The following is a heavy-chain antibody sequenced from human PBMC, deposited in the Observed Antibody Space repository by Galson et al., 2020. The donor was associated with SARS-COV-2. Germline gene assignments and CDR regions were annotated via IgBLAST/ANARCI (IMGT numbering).Heavy chain of an antibody. CDR2: IWYDGSNK. D-gene: IGHD3-10*01. V-gene: IGHV3-33*01. CDR3: ARDYGFGQTGNDY. CDR1: GFTFSSYG. J-gene: IGHJ4*02. Sequence: GGSLRLSCAASGFTFSSYGMHWVRQAPGKGLEWVAVIWYDGSNKYYADSVKGRFTISSDNSKNTLYLQMNSLRAEDTAVYYCARDYGFGQTGNDYWGQGTLVTVSS.